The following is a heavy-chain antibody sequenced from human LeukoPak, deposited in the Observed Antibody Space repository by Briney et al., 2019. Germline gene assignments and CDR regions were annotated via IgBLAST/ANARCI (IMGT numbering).Heavy chain of an antibody. V-gene: IGHV3-74*01. D-gene: IGHD3-10*01. CDR2: INNEGNDT. J-gene: IGHJ4*02. CDR1: GFTFNKYW. CDR3: ARGIYGNFDY. Sequence: GGSLRLSCAASGFTFNKYWMHWVRHVPRKGLIWVSRINNEGNDTNYVDSVKDRFTISRDNAKNTLYLQMNSLRAEDTAVYYCARGIYGNFDYWGQGSLVTVSS.